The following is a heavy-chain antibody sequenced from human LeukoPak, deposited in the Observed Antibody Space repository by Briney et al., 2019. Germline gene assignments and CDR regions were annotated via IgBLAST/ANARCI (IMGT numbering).Heavy chain of an antibody. CDR3: ARRTPRRDGYRHYFDY. D-gene: IGHD5-24*01. CDR2: IYYSGST. V-gene: IGHV4-59*01. CDR1: GGSLNSYY. Sequence: SETLSLTCTVSGGSLNSYYWNWIRQPPGKGLEWIGYIYYSGSTNYNPSLKSRVTISVDPSKNHFSLKLSSVTAADTAVYYCARRTPRRDGYRHYFDYWGQGTLVTVSS. J-gene: IGHJ4*02.